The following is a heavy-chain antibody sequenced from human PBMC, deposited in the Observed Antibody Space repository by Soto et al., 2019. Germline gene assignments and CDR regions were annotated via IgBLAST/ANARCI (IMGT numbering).Heavy chain of an antibody. CDR1: GFTVSSKY. D-gene: IGHD3-9*01. CDR2: IYSGGST. Sequence: SPRLSCAAPGFTVSSKYMSWGPHAPRRGLEWVSVIYSGGSTYYADSVKGRLTISRDNSKNSLYLQMNSLRAEDTALYYCAKGSHYDILTAYHAFDYWGPGTLVTVSS. CDR3: AKGSHYDILTAYHAFDY. V-gene: IGHV3-53*01. J-gene: IGHJ4*02.